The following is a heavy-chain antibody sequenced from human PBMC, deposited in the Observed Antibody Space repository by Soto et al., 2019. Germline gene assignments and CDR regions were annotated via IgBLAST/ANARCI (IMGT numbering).Heavy chain of an antibody. D-gene: IGHD3-10*01. V-gene: IGHV3-48*04. CDR2: ISSGSGNI. CDR3: ARTYGTGSLNWFDP. J-gene: IGHJ5*02. CDR1: GFIFSSYD. Sequence: EVQLVESGGGLVEPGGSRRLSFAASGFIFSSYDMNWVRQAPGKGLEWVSYISSGSGNILYADSVKGRFTISRDNAKNSLYLQMNSLRAEDTAVYYCARTYGTGSLNWFDPWGQGTLVNVSS.